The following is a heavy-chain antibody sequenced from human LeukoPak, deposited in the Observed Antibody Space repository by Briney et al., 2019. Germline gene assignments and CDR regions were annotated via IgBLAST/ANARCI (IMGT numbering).Heavy chain of an antibody. V-gene: IGHV3-21*01. CDR1: GFTFSSYS. J-gene: IGHJ4*02. CDR2: ISSSSSYI. D-gene: IGHD6-19*01. Sequence: GGSLRLSCAASGFTFSSYSMNWVRQAPGKGLEWVSSISSSSSYIYYADSVKGRFTISRDNAKNSLYLQMNSLRPEDTAVYYCARAGYSSGWVSGRWGQGTLVTVSS. CDR3: ARAGYSSGWVSGR.